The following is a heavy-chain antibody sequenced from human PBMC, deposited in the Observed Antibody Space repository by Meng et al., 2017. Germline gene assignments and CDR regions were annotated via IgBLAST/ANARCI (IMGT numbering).Heavy chain of an antibody. J-gene: IGHJ4*02. CDR3: ARDEDISAAGKLFGDY. CDR2: LNPKSGDT. CDR1: EYNFPQSY. D-gene: IGHD6-25*01. Sequence: SGADVTNPGASVKASSKPSEYNFPQSYIHCVRRAPGQVLEWMGRLNPKSGDTHYAQKFQARVTMTGDTSISTAYMELSGLRSDDTAMYYCARDEDISAAGKLFGDYWGQGTLVTVSS. V-gene: IGHV1-2*06.